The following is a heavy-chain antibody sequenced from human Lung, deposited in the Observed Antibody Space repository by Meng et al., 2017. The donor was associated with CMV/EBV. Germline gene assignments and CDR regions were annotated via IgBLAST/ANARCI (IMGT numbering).Heavy chain of an antibody. V-gene: IGHV6-1*01. CDR2: TYYRSKWYH. CDR3: ARGINGGCGD. D-gene: IGHD4-23*01. J-gene: IGHJ4*02. Sequence: VQLQQPGPGLVTPSQTLSLTCAISGDIVPCNRAAWHWIRQSPSRGLEWLGRTYYRSKWYHEYAVSVKSRITISPDTPKNQFSLQLNSMTPEDTAVYYCARGINGGCGDWGQGTLVTVSS. CDR1: GDIVPCNRAA.